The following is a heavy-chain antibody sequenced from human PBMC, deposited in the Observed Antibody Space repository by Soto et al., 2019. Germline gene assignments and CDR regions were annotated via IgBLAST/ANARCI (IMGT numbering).Heavy chain of an antibody. D-gene: IGHD5-12*01. Sequence: ASVKVSCKASGGTFSSYAISWVRQAPGQGLEWMGGIIPIFGTANYAQKFQGRVTITADESTSTAYMELSSLRSEDTAVYYCASTRMSGYDRDDAFDIWGQGTMVTVSS. V-gene: IGHV1-69*13. J-gene: IGHJ3*02. CDR2: IIPIFGTA. CDR3: ASTRMSGYDRDDAFDI. CDR1: GGTFSSYA.